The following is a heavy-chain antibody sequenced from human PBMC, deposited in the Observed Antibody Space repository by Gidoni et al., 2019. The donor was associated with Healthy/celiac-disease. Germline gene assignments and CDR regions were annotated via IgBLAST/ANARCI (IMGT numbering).Heavy chain of an antibody. V-gene: IGHV3-21*01. Sequence: EVQLVESGGGLVKPGGSLRLSCAASGFTFSSYSMNWVRQAPGKGLEWVSSISSSSSYIYYADSVKGRFTISRENTKNSLYLQMNSLRAEDTAVYYCAREGYSYGYGVDYWGQGTLVTVSS. D-gene: IGHD5-18*01. J-gene: IGHJ4*02. CDR2: ISSSSSYI. CDR1: GFTFSSYS. CDR3: AREGYSYGYGVDY.